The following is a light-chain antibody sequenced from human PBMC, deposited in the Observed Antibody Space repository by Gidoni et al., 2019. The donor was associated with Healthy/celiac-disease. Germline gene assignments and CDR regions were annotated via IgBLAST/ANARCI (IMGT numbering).Light chain of an antibody. V-gene: IGKV3-15*01. Sequence: EIVMTQSPATLSVSPGERATLSCMASQSVSSNLAWYQQKTGQAPRLLIYGASTRATGIPARFSGSGSGTEFTLTISSLQSEDFAVYYCQQYNNWPYTFGQGTKLEIK. J-gene: IGKJ2*01. CDR3: QQYNNWPYT. CDR2: GAS. CDR1: QSVSSN.